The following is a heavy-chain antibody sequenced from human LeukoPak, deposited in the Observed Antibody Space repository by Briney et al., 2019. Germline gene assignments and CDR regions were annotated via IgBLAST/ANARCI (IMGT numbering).Heavy chain of an antibody. CDR1: GFTVSSNY. CDR3: AKGDSSSWYDPIFN. J-gene: IGHJ4*02. D-gene: IGHD6-13*01. CDR2: ISWNSGSI. V-gene: IGHV3-9*03. Sequence: PGGSLRLSCAASGFTVSSNYMSWVRQAPGKGLEWVSGISWNSGSIGYADSVKGRFTISRDNAKNSLYLQMNSLRAEDMALYYCAKGDSSSWYDPIFNWGQGTLVTVSS.